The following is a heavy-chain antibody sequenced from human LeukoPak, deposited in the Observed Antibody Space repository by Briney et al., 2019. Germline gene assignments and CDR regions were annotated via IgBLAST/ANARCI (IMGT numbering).Heavy chain of an antibody. Sequence: GGSLRLSCAASGFTVSNNYVSWVRQAPGKGLEWVSVIYSGGSTYYVDSVKGRFTISRDNSKNTLYLQMNSLRAEDTAVYYCARDLISSGWYVGFGSWGQGTLVAVSS. CDR3: ARDLISSGWYVGFGS. J-gene: IGHJ4*02. CDR2: IYSGGST. D-gene: IGHD6-19*01. CDR1: GFTVSNNY. V-gene: IGHV3-66*01.